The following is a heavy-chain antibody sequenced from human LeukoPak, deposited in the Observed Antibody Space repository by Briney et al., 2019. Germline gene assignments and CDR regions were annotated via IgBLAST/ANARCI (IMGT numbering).Heavy chain of an antibody. D-gene: IGHD2-15*01. CDR2: IYYSGST. CDR1: GGSISSYY. J-gene: IGHJ3*02. Sequence: SETLSLTCTVSGGSISSYYWSWIRQPPGKGLEWIGYIYYSGSTNYNPSLKSRATISVDTSKNQFSLELSSVTAADTAVYYCARDHCSGGSCEDAFDIWGQGTMVTVSS. CDR3: ARDHCSGGSCEDAFDI. V-gene: IGHV4-59*01.